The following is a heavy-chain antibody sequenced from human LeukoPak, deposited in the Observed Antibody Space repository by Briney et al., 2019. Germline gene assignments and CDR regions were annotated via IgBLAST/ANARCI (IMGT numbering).Heavy chain of an antibody. Sequence: GRSLRLSCAASGFTFDDYAMHWVRQAPGKGLEWVSGISWNSGSIGYADSVKGRFTISRDVSKNTLYLQMNSLRAEDTAVYYCAKDGKRIAMIGVVRRGHYFDYWGQGSLVTVSS. D-gene: IGHD3-22*01. CDR1: GFTFDDYA. V-gene: IGHV3-9*01. CDR3: AKDGKRIAMIGVVRRGHYFDY. CDR2: ISWNSGSI. J-gene: IGHJ4*02.